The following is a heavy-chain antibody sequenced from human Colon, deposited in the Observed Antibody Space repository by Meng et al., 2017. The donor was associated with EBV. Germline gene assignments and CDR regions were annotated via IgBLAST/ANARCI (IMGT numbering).Heavy chain of an antibody. Sequence: VQLQESGPALVTPSETLSLTCSGSGGAASSETYYWNWMRQHPGKALVWIGYVSYSGGTNYNPYLKNRVTISVDNSKNQVSLRLSSVTAADTAVFYCARAVGPDCSSTSCPFDYWGQGTLVTVSS. V-gene: IGHV4-61*01. D-gene: IGHD2-2*01. CDR3: ARAVGPDCSSTSCPFDY. CDR1: GGAASSETYY. CDR2: VSYSGGT. J-gene: IGHJ4*02.